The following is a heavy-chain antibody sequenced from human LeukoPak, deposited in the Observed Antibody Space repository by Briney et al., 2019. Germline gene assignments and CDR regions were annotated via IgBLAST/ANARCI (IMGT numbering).Heavy chain of an antibody. V-gene: IGHV3-7*01. CDR2: IKEDGSEK. J-gene: IGHJ4*02. D-gene: IGHD3-3*01. Sequence: PGGSLRLSCAASGFTFSSYWMGWVRQAPGKGLEWVANIKEDGSEKYYVDSVKGRFTISRDNAKNSLHLQMNSLRAEDTAMYYCARVRSGYYYDYWGQGTLVTVSS. CDR3: ARVRSGYYYDY. CDR1: GFTFSSYW.